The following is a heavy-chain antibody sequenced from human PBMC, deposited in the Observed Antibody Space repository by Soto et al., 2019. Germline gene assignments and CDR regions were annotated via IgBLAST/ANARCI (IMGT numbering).Heavy chain of an antibody. D-gene: IGHD5-12*01. J-gene: IGHJ6*02. Sequence: ASVKVSCKASGYTFTGYYMHWVRQAPGQGLEWMGWINPNSGGTNYAQKFQGWVTMTRDTSIRTAYMKLSRLRSDDTAVYYCAREDSGYDFGPYYYYYGMDVWGQGTTVTVAS. V-gene: IGHV1-2*04. CDR1: GYTFTGYY. CDR3: AREDSGYDFGPYYYYYGMDV. CDR2: INPNSGGT.